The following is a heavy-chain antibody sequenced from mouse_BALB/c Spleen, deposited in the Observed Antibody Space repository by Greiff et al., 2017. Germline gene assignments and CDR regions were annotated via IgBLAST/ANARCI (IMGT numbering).Heavy chain of an antibody. CDR2: IDPANGNT. Sequence: VHVKQSGAELVKPGASVKLSCTASGFNIKDTYMHWVKQRPEQGLEWIGRIDPANGNTKYDPKFQGKATITADTSSNTAYLQLSSLTSEDTAVYYCASSGSSFDYWGQGTTLTVSS. D-gene: IGHD3-2*02. V-gene: IGHV14-3*02. CDR1: GFNIKDTY. CDR3: ASSGSSFDY. J-gene: IGHJ2*01.